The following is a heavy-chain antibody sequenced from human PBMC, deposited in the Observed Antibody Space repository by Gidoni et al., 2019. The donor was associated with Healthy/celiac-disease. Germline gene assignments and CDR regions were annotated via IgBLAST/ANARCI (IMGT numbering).Heavy chain of an antibody. Sequence: QVQLVESGGGLVKPGGSLRLSCTASGFTFSDYCMRWIRPAPGKGLEWVAYMSSSSSYTNYADSVKGRFTISRDKAKNLLYLQMNSLRAEDTAVYYCAADWAFPHLYYYDSTTPFDYWGQGTLVTVSS. J-gene: IGHJ4*02. CDR2: MSSSSSYT. CDR1: GFTFSDYC. CDR3: AADWAFPHLYYYDSTTPFDY. D-gene: IGHD3-22*01. V-gene: IGHV3-11*06.